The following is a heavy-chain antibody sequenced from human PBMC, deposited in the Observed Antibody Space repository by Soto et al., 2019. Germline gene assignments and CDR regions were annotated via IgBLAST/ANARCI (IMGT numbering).Heavy chain of an antibody. V-gene: IGHV3-74*01. CDR1: GFTFSNYW. Sequence: EVQLVESGGGLVQPGGSLRLSCAGSGFTFSNYWMHWVRQAPGKVLEWVSRIDHDGPTDYADSVRGRFTISRDNAENTLYLQMNSLRPEDTAVYYCVRDSHGDYWCQGTLVTVSS. J-gene: IGHJ4*02. CDR3: VRDSHGDY. CDR2: IDHDGPT.